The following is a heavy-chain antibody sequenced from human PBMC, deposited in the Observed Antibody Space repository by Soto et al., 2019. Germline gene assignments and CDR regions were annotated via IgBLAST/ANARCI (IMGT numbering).Heavy chain of an antibody. V-gene: IGHV1-2*02. Sequence: ASVKVSCRASGYTFTGYYMHGVRQAPGQGLEWMGWINPNSGGTNYAQKFQGRVTMTRDTSISTAYMELSRLRSDDKAVYYCSTEGLTDYYILTGSSEWFDPLGQGTLLTVSS. D-gene: IGHD3-9*01. CDR2: INPNSGGT. CDR3: STEGLTDYYILTGSSEWFDP. CDR1: GYTFTGYY. J-gene: IGHJ5*02.